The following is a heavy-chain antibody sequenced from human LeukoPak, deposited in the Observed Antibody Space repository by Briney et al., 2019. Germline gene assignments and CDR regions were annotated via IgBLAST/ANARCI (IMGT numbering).Heavy chain of an antibody. V-gene: IGHV3-21*01. D-gene: IGHD3-10*01. J-gene: IGHJ4*02. CDR1: GFTFSSYT. CDR3: ARERFHGSGAPKFDY. CDR2: ISIITTSI. Sequence: KSGGSLRLSCAASGFTFSSYTMNWVRQAPGMGLELVSSISIITTSIYYAHSVKGRFTISRDNTKNSLYLQMTSLRVEDTAVYYCARERFHGSGAPKFDYWGQGTLVTVSS.